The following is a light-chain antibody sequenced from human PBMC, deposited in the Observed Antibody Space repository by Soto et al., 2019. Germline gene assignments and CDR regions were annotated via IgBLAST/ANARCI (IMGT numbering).Light chain of an antibody. CDR3: SSYTSSSTYV. CDR2: DVS. Sequence: QSVLTQPASVSGSPGQSITISCTGTSSDVGGYTYVSWYQQHPGKAPKLMIYDVSHRSSGVSNCFSGSKSGNAASLTISGLYAEDDADYYCSSYTSSSTYVFGTGTKLTVL. CDR1: SSDVGGYTY. J-gene: IGLJ1*01. V-gene: IGLV2-14*01.